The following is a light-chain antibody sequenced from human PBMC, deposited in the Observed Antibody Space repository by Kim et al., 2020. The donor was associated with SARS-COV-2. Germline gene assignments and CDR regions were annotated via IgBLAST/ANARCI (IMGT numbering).Light chain of an antibody. CDR3: QQYNKWPRT. Sequence: EIVMTQSPATLSVSPGERATLSCRASQSVSSNLAWYQQKPGQAPRLLIYGASTRATGVPARFSGSGSGPEFTLTINSLQSEDFAVYYCQQYNKWPRTFGQGTKVDIK. CDR1: QSVSSN. V-gene: IGKV3-15*01. J-gene: IGKJ1*01. CDR2: GAS.